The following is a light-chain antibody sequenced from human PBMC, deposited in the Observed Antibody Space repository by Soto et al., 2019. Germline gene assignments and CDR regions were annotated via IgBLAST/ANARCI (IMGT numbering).Light chain of an antibody. CDR1: SSNIGANT. CDR3: AAWDDSLNGVV. V-gene: IGLV1-44*01. Sequence: QSVLTQPPSASGTPGQRVTISCSGSSSNIGANTVNWYQQLPGTAPKLLIYGNNQRPSGVPDRFSGSKSGTSASLAISGLQSEEEADYYCAAWDDSLNGVVFGGGTELTVL. CDR2: GNN. J-gene: IGLJ2*01.